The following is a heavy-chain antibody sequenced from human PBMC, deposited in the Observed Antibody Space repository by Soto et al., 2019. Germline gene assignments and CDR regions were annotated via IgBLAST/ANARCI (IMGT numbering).Heavy chain of an antibody. V-gene: IGHV2-5*02. Sequence: QITLKESGPTLVKPTQTLTLTCTFSGFSLSTSGVGVGWIRQPPGNALEWLALIYWDDDKRYSPSLKSRLTINKDTTKKQVVLTMTNMDPVDTATYYCAHLTYYYDSSGYYSRAEYFQHWGQGTLVTVSS. CDR3: AHLTYYYDSSGYYSRAEYFQH. CDR1: GFSLSTSGVG. CDR2: IYWDDDK. D-gene: IGHD3-22*01. J-gene: IGHJ1*01.